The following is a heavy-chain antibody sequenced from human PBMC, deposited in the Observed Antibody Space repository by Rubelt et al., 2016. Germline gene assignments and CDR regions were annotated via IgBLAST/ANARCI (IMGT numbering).Heavy chain of an antibody. CDR3: ARDGYSSGWYLDY. D-gene: IGHD6-19*01. CDR2: IYSGGST. J-gene: IGHJ4*02. V-gene: IGHV3-53*01. Sequence: GKGLEWVSAIYSGGSTYYADSVKGRFTISRDNSKNTLYLQMNSLRAEDTAVYYCARDGYSSGWYLDYWGQGTLVTVSS.